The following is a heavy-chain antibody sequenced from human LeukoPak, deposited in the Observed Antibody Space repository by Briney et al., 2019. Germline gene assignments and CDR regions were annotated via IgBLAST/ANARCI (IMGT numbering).Heavy chain of an antibody. D-gene: IGHD6-6*01. Sequence: ASVKVSCKASGYTFTSYYMHWVRQAPGQGLEWMGIINPSGGSTSYAQKFQGRVTMTRDTSTSTVYMELSSLRSEDTAVYYCARDRNMLQLAFEYYFDYWGQGTLVTVSS. CDR1: GYTFTSYY. CDR2: INPSGGST. J-gene: IGHJ4*02. V-gene: IGHV1-46*01. CDR3: ARDRNMLQLAFEYYFDY.